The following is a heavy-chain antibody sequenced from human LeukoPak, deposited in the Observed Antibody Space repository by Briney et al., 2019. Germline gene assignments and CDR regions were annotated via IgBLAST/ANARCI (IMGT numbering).Heavy chain of an antibody. CDR3: ARPGGPFDY. D-gene: IGHD3-10*01. J-gene: IGHJ4*02. CDR1: GGSISSGGYY. CDR2: IYTSGST. V-gene: IGHV4-61*02. Sequence: SETLSLTCTVSGGSISSGGYYWSWIRQPAGKGLEWIGRIYTSGSTNYNPSLKSRVTISVDTSKNQFSLKLSSVTAADTAVYYCARPGGPFDYWGQGTLVTVSS.